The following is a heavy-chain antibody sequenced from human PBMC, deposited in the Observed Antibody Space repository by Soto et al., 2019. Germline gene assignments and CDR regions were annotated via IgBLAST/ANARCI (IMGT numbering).Heavy chain of an antibody. CDR2: IYYSGST. J-gene: IGHJ5*02. CDR1: GGSISSGGYY. Sequence: LSLTCTVSGGSISSGGYYWSWIRQHPGKGLEWIGYIYYSGSTYYNPSLKSRVTISVDTSKNQFSLKLSSVTAADTAVYYCARGVAPMVYAIRGAWFDPWGQGTLVTVSS. D-gene: IGHD2-8*01. CDR3: ARGVAPMVYAIRGAWFDP. V-gene: IGHV4-31*03.